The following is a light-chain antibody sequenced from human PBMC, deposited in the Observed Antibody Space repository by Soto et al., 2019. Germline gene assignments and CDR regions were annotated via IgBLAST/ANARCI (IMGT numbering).Light chain of an antibody. CDR2: AAS. V-gene: IGKV1-27*01. CDR1: QGISNY. Sequence: DIQMTQSPSSLSASVGDRVTIACRASQGISNYVAWYQHKPGKVPKLLIYAASTFQSGVPSRFSGSGSGTDFTLTISSLQPEDVATYYCQKYNSAPLTFGGGTKVDIK. J-gene: IGKJ4*01. CDR3: QKYNSAPLT.